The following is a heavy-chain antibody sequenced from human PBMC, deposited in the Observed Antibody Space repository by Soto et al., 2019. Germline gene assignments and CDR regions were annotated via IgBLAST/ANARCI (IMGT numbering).Heavy chain of an antibody. CDR3: ARNREHFDY. CDR2: ISSSGRTI. D-gene: IGHD1-1*01. V-gene: IGHV3-11*01. J-gene: IGHJ4*02. Sequence: QVHLVESGGGLVKPGGSLRLSCAASGFTLSDFYMSWIRQAPGKGLEWVSYISSSGRTIFYADSVRGRFTISRDNAENSLYLQMNRLRAEDTALYYCARNREHFDYWGQGTLVTVSS. CDR1: GFTLSDFY.